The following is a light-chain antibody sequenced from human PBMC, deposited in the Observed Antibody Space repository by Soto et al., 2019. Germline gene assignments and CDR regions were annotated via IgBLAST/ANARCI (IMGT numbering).Light chain of an antibody. Sequence: EIVLTHSPGTLSFSPLERATLSFSSSQSMSSSYLAWYQQKPGQAPRLLIYGASSRATGIPDRFSGSGSGTDFTLTISRLEPEDFAVYYCQQYGSSPRTFGQGTKWIS. CDR2: GAS. V-gene: IGKV3-20*01. CDR3: QQYGSSPRT. CDR1: QSMSSSY. J-gene: IGKJ1*01.